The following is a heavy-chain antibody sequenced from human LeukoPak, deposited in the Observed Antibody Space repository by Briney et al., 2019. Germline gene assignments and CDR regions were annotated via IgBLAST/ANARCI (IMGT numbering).Heavy chain of an antibody. J-gene: IGHJ5*02. CDR3: ARNYDILTGYYPGDWFDP. D-gene: IGHD3-9*01. CDR2: INPNSGGT. CDR1: GYTFTSYG. V-gene: IGHV1-2*02. Sequence: ASVKVSCKASGYTFTSYGISWVRQAPGQGLEWMGWINPNSGGTNYTQKFQGRVTMTRDTSISTAYMELSRLRSDDTAVYYCARNYDILTGYYPGDWFDPWGQGTLVTVSS.